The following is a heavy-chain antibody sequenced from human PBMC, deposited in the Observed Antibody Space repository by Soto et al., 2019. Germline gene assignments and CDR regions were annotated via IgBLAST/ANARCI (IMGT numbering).Heavy chain of an antibody. CDR1: GASITGTSY. V-gene: IGHV4-4*07. CDR3: ARGMTPPGAPAWYYFDS. D-gene: IGHD2-8*02. CDR2: FSLSGTT. Sequence: SETLSLTCTVSGASITGTSYSSWIRQPAGKGLEWIGRFSLSGTTNYNPSLRSRVTMSADVSKNQFSLRLTSVTAADTALYYCARGMTPPGAPAWYYFDSWGQGTLVTVSS. J-gene: IGHJ4*02.